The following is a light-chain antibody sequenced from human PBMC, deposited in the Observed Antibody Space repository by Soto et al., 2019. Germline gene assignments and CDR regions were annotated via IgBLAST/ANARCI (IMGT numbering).Light chain of an antibody. CDR1: QSVSTN. V-gene: IGKV3-15*01. Sequence: EIVMTQSPATLSVSPGERATLSCRASQSVSTNLAWYQQKPGQAPRLLIYGASTRASGIPARFSGSGSGTEFTLPIISLQSEDLAVYYCQQYNSWLPLTCGGGTKVEIK. J-gene: IGKJ4*01. CDR2: GAS. CDR3: QQYNSWLPLT.